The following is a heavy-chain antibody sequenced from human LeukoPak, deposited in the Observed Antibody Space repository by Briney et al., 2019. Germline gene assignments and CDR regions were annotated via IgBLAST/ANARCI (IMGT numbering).Heavy chain of an antibody. V-gene: IGHV5-51*03. CDR2: IYPRDSET. J-gene: IGHJ3*02. CDR3: ARGHAFDI. Sequence: KPGESLKISCKGSGYSFTNYWIDWVRQIPGKGLEWMGIIYPRDSETRYSPSFHGQVTISADKSFSTAYLQWSSLKASDTAIYYCARGHAFDIWGQGTMVTVSS. CDR1: GYSFTNYW.